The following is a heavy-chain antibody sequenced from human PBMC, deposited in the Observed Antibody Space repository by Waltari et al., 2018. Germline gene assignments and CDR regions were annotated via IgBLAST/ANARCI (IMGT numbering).Heavy chain of an antibody. CDR3: ARGGVVVPAAGPHWFDP. CDR1: GGSISSYY. V-gene: IGHV4-59*01. Sequence: QVQLQESGPGLVKPSETLSLTCTVSGGSISSYYWSWIRQPPGKGLEGIGYIYYSGGTTVNPSLKSRVTISVDTSKNHFSLKLSFVTAADTAVYYCARGGVVVPAAGPHWFDPWGQGTLVTVSS. CDR2: IYYSGGT. D-gene: IGHD2-2*01. J-gene: IGHJ5*02.